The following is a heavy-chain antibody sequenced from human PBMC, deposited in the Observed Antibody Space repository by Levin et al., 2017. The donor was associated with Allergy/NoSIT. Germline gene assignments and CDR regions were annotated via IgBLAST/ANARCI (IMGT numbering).Heavy chain of an antibody. J-gene: IGHJ4*02. CDR2: IGRGADT. CDR3: AKGGMGTDGGIGS. V-gene: IGHV3-23*01. CDR1: GFIFSTNA. Sequence: GGSRRLSCTASGFIFSTNAMTWVRQAPGKGLEWVSSIGRGADTYHADSVKGRFSISRDNSKNTVYLQMNSLRAEDTAVYYCAKGGMGTDGGIGSWGQGTLVTVSS. D-gene: IGHD1/OR15-1a*01.